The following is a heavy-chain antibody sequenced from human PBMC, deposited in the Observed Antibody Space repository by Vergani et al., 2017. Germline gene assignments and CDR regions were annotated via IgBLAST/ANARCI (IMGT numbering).Heavy chain of an antibody. Sequence: QVQLVQSGAEVKKAGSSVKLSCTASGDTFNSYAFNWVRQAPGQGLEWMGGIIPFLGIEKYAQKFQGRVTIFADGSTSTVFMELSSLNSDDTAIYYCARARHXPKKYSFFYYMDLWVTGTTVTVSS. CDR2: IIPFLGIE. V-gene: IGHV1-69*01. CDR1: GDTFNSYA. CDR3: ARARHXPKKYSFFYYMDL. J-gene: IGHJ6*03.